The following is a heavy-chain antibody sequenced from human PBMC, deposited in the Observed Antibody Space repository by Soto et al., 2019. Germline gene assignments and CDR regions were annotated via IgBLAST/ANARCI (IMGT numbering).Heavy chain of an antibody. D-gene: IGHD3-22*01. CDR1: GGSSSTYF. CDR3: AREGGYFDSSGSGVYHYHGVDV. J-gene: IGHJ6*01. CDR2: IYTTGST. V-gene: IGHV4-4*07. Sequence: ETLSLTCTVSGGSSSTYFWSWIRQPSGGGLEWIGRIYTTGSTNYNPSLKSRVTMSLDTSRNQFSLKLSSVTAADTAVYYCAREGGYFDSSGSGVYHYHGVDVWGQGTTVTAS.